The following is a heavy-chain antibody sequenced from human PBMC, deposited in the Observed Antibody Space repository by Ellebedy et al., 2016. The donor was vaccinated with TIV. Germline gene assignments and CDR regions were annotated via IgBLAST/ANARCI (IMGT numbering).Heavy chain of an antibody. CDR1: GASISPYY. V-gene: IGHV4-59*01. CDR2: IYYTGST. CDR3: AKENEVISTWYGKWFDP. D-gene: IGHD6-13*01. Sequence: GSLRLXXTVSGASISPYYWSWIRQPPGKGLEWIGYIYYTGSTNYNPSLKSRVTMSLDTSKNQFSLKLTSVTAADTAVYYCAKENEVISTWYGKWFDPWGPGTLVTVSS. J-gene: IGHJ5*02.